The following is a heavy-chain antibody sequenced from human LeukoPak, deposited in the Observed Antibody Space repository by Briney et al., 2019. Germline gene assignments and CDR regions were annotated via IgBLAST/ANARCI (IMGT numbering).Heavy chain of an antibody. Sequence: SETLSLTCAVYGGSFSGYYWSWIRQPPGKGLEWIGEINHSGSTNYNPSLKSRVTISVDTPKNQFSLKLSSVTAADTAVYYCARGLGVVIRRFDPWGQGTLVTVSS. CDR3: ARGLGVVIRRFDP. J-gene: IGHJ5*02. CDR2: INHSGST. V-gene: IGHV4-34*01. D-gene: IGHD3-3*01. CDR1: GGSFSGYY.